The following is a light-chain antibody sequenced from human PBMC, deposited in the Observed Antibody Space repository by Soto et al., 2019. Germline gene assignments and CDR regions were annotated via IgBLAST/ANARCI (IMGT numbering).Light chain of an antibody. CDR2: DAS. J-gene: IGKJ1*01. CDR3: QHYNSYSEA. Sequence: DIQMTQSPSTLSASVGDRVTITCRASQNIITWLAWYQQKPGKAPKLLIYDASSLESGVPSRFSGSGSGTEFTLTISSLQPDDFATYYCQHYNSYSEAFGQGTKV. V-gene: IGKV1-5*01. CDR1: QNIITW.